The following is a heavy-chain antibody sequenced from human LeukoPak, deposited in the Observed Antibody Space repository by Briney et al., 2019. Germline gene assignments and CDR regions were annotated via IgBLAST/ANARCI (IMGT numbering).Heavy chain of an antibody. D-gene: IGHD3-3*01. CDR1: GFTFSSYA. V-gene: IGHV3-9*01. CDR2: ISWNSGNK. J-gene: IGHJ4*02. Sequence: GGSLRLSCAASGFTFSSYAMSWVRQAPGKGLEWVSTISWNSGNKLYTDSVKGRFTISRDNAENSLYLQMTGLRPEDTALYYCAKDMDFWSGSDYWGQGTLVTVSS. CDR3: AKDMDFWSGSDY.